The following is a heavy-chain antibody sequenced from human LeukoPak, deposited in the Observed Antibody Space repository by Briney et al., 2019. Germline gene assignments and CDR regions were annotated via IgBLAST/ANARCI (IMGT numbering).Heavy chain of an antibody. CDR2: IYYTGST. D-gene: IGHD2/OR15-2a*01. CDR3: ARVIFAAFHI. V-gene: IGHV4-30-4*01. J-gene: IGHJ3*02. Sequence: SETLSLTCTVSGGSINSCDYYWSWIRQPPGKGLEWIGYIYYTGSTYYNPSLKSRVTISIDTSKNQFSLKLSSVTAADTAVYYCARVIFAAFHIWGQGTM. CDR1: GGSINSCDYY.